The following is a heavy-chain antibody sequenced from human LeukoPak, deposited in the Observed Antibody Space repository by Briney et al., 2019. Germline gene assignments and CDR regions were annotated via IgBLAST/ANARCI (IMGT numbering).Heavy chain of an antibody. Sequence: PSETLSLTCTVSGGSISSYYWSWIRQPPGKGLEWIGDIYYSGSTNYNPSLKSGVAILVDTSKRQFSLKLSSVAAADMAVYYCARDLGYSSRWYGFDYWGKGTLVTVSS. CDR2: IYYSGST. CDR1: GGSISSYY. D-gene: IGHD6-13*01. CDR3: ARDLGYSSRWYGFDY. J-gene: IGHJ4*02. V-gene: IGHV4-59*01.